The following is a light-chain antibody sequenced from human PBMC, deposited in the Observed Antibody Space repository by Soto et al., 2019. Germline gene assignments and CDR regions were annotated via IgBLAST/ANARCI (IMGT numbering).Light chain of an antibody. CDR2: RDN. J-gene: IGLJ1*01. V-gene: IGLV1-47*01. Sequence: QSVLTQPPSVSGTPGQRVTISCSGGISNIATNYVHWFQQLPGTAPKVLSNRDNQRPSGVPDRFSGSKSGTSASLAISGLRSEDEAEYYCAAWDDTVRSYVFVTGTKVTVL. CDR3: AAWDDTVRSYV. CDR1: ISNIATNY.